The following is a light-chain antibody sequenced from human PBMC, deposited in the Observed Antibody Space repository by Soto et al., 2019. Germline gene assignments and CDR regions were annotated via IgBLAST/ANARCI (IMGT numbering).Light chain of an antibody. CDR3: QQYNSYPWT. Sequence: DIQMTQSPSTLSASVGDGVTITCRASQSISSWLAWYQRKPGKAPKLLIYGASSLENGVPSRFCGSGSGTEFTLTITSLQPDDFATYYGQQYNSYPWTFGQGTEVEIK. CDR2: GAS. CDR1: QSISSW. J-gene: IGKJ1*01. V-gene: IGKV1-5*01.